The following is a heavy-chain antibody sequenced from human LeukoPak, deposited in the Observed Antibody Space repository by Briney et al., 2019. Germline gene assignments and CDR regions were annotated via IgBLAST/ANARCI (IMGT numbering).Heavy chain of an antibody. J-gene: IGHJ4*02. CDR3: ARAPLDCSGGSCYLEVGFDY. CDR2: ISSSSSYI. CDR1: GFTFSSYS. D-gene: IGHD2-15*01. V-gene: IGHV3-21*01. Sequence: PGGSLRLSCAASGFTFSSYSMNWVRQAPGKGLEWVSSISSSSSYIYYADSVKGRFTISRDNAKNSLYLQMNSLRAEDTAVYYCARAPLDCSGGSCYLEVGFDYWGQGTLVTVSS.